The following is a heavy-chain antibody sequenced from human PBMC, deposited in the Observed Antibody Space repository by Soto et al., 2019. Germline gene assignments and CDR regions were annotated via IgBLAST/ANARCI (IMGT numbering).Heavy chain of an antibody. CDR1: GYSFTSYW. Sequence: PGESLKISCKGSGYSFTSYWISWVRQMPGKGLEWMGRIDPSDSYTNYSPSFQGHVTISADKSISTAYLQWSSLKASDTAMYYCARLGVYCTNGVCPKNYFDYWGQGALVTVSS. J-gene: IGHJ4*02. V-gene: IGHV5-10-1*01. D-gene: IGHD2-8*01. CDR3: ARLGVYCTNGVCPKNYFDY. CDR2: IDPSDSYT.